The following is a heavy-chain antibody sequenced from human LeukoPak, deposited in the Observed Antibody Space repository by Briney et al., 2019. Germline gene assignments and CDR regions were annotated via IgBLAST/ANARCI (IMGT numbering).Heavy chain of an antibody. Sequence: PGGSLRLSCAASGFTFSSSAMSWVRQAPGKGLEWVSAISNNGGYTYYADSVQGRFTISRDNSKSTLCPQMNSLRAEDTVVYYCAKQLGYCSDGSCYFPYWGQGTLVTVSS. CDR2: ISNNGGYT. CDR1: GFTFSSSA. J-gene: IGHJ4*02. D-gene: IGHD2-15*01. V-gene: IGHV3-23*01. CDR3: AKQLGYCSDGSCYFPY.